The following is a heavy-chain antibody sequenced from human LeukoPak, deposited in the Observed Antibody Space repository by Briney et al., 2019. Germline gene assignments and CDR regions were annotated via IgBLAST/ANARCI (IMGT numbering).Heavy chain of an antibody. CDR3: ARGSDYGDYVAAFDV. Sequence: PSETLSLTCAVYGGSFSGYYWSWIRQPPGKGREGIGEINHSGSTNYNPSLKSRVTISVDTSKNQFSLKLSSVTAADTAVYYCARGSDYGDYVAAFDVWGQGTRVTVSS. CDR2: INHSGST. V-gene: IGHV4-34*01. CDR1: GGSFSGYY. D-gene: IGHD4-17*01. J-gene: IGHJ3*01.